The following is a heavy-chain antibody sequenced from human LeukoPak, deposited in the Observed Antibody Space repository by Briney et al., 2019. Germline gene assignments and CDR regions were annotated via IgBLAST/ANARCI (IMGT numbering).Heavy chain of an antibody. D-gene: IGHD6-13*01. CDR1: GFIFSTYA. J-gene: IGHJ4*02. Sequence: GGTLRLFCAASGFIFSTYAMNWVRQAPGKGLEWVAVISYDGSNKYYADSVKGRFTISRDNSKNTLYLQMNSLRAEDTAVYYCARDKQYTSSCDYWGQGTLVTVSS. CDR2: ISYDGSNK. V-gene: IGHV3-30-3*01. CDR3: ARDKQYTSSCDY.